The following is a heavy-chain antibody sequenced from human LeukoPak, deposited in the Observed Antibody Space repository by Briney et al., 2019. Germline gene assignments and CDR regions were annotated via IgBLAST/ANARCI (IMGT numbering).Heavy chain of an antibody. Sequence: GGSLRLSCAASGFTFSSYEMNWVRQAPGKGLEGVSYTSSSSSTIFYADSVKGRFTISRDNAKNSLFLQMNSLRAEDAAVYYCARGESTSYDPLGGIFDYWGQGVLVTVSS. CDR1: GFTFSSYE. J-gene: IGHJ4*02. V-gene: IGHV3-48*03. D-gene: IGHD2-2*01. CDR3: ARGESTSYDPLGGIFDY. CDR2: TSSSSSTI.